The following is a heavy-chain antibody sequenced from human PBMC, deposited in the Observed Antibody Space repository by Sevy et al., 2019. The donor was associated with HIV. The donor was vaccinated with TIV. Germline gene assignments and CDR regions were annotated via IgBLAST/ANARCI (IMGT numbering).Heavy chain of an antibody. Sequence: SETLSLTCTVSGGSISSYYWSWIRQPAGKGLEWIGRIYTSGSTNYNPSLKSRVTMSVDTSKNQFSLKLRSVTAADTDVYYCAREPRNYYYMDVWGKGTTVTVSS. CDR3: AREPRNYYYMDV. D-gene: IGHD7-27*01. V-gene: IGHV4-4*07. CDR2: IYTSGST. J-gene: IGHJ6*03. CDR1: GGSISSYY.